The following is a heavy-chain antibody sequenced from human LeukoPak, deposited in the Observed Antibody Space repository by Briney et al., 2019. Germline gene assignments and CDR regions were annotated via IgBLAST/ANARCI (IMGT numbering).Heavy chain of an antibody. V-gene: IGHV1-8*01. CDR3: ARASSGVLCSSTSCPNYYYYYYMDV. J-gene: IGHJ6*03. CDR1: GYTFTSYD. Sequence: GASVKVSCKASGYTFTSYDINWVRQATEQGLEWMGWMNPNSGNTGYAQKFQGRVTMTRNTSISTAYMELSSLRSEDTAVYYCARASSGVLCSSTSCPNYYYYYYMDVWGKGTTVTVSS. D-gene: IGHD2-2*01. CDR2: MNPNSGNT.